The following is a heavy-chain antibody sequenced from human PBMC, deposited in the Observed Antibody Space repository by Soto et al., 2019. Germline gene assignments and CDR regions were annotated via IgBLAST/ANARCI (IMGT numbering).Heavy chain of an antibody. CDR2: IYYSGST. V-gene: IGHV4-39*01. CDR1: GGSISSGGYY. CDR3: ARGRGYSYGLDP. D-gene: IGHD5-18*01. Sequence: PSETLSLTCTVSGGSISSGGYYWSWIPQHPGKGLEWIGSIYYSGSTYYNPSLKSRVTISVDTSKNQFSLSLNFVTAADTAVYYCARGRGYSYGLDPWGQGSLVTVPQ. J-gene: IGHJ5*02.